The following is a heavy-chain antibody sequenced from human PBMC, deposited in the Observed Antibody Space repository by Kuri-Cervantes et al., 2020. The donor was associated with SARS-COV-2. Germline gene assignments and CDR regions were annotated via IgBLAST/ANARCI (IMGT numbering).Heavy chain of an antibody. CDR1: GGSISSSSYY. J-gene: IGHJ6*03. D-gene: IGHD2-2*03. Sequence: SETLSLTCTVSGGSISSSSYYWGWIRQPPGKGLEWIGSIYYSGSTYYNPSLKSRVTISVDKSKNQFSLKLSSVTAADTAVYYCARGSGYCSSTSCYVVYYYYYMDVWGKGTTVTVSS. CDR3: ARGSGYCSSTSCYVVYYYYYMDV. CDR2: IYYSGST. V-gene: IGHV4-39*07.